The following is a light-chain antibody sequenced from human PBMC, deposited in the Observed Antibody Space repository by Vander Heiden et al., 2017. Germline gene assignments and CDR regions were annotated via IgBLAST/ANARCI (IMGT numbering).Light chain of an antibody. CDR3: QQYGSAPMYT. Sequence: EIVLTQSPGTLSLSPGERATLSCRASQSVSSSYLAWYQQKPGQAPSLLIYGASSRATGIPDRFSSSGSGTDFTLTISRLEPEDFAVYYCQQYGSAPMYTFGQGTKLEIK. J-gene: IGKJ2*01. V-gene: IGKV3-20*01. CDR2: GAS. CDR1: QSVSSSY.